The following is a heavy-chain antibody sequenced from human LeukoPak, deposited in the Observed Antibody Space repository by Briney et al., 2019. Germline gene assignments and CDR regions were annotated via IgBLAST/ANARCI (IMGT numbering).Heavy chain of an antibody. D-gene: IGHD6-19*01. CDR3: ARHKYSSGWPPEGAFDI. Sequence: SETLSLTCAVYGGSFSGYYWSWIRQPPRKGLEWIASIYYSGSTYYNPSLKSRVTISVDTSKNQFSLKLSSVTAADTAVYYCARHKYSSGWPPEGAFDIWGQGTMVTVSS. J-gene: IGHJ3*02. V-gene: IGHV4-34*01. CDR1: GGSFSGYY. CDR2: IYYSGST.